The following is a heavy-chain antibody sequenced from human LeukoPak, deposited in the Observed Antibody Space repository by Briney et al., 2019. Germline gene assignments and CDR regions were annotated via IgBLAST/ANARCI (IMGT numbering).Heavy chain of an antibody. CDR3: AKDELVTTGFYYYYYNGMDV. D-gene: IGHD4-11*01. V-gene: IGHV3-30*14. J-gene: IGHJ6*02. CDR2: KSYDGNSQ. Sequence: PGRSLRLSCAGSGFTFSYYAMHWVRQAPGKGLEWVAVKSYDGNSQHYADSVKGRFTISRDNSKNTLYLQMNSLGPEDTAVYYCAKDELVTTGFYYYYYNGMDVWGQGTTVTASS. CDR1: GFTFSYYA.